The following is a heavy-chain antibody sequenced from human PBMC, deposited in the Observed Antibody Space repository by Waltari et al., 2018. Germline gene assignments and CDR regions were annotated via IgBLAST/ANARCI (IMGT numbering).Heavy chain of an antibody. Sequence: QVQLIQSGAEVKKPGASVTVPCKASGYICSEYYIHWLRRARGERLEWMGRTDPTSGGTDFAQKFQGRVAMTTDMSITTVYMELRSLTSDDTAVYYCVRETMSRGPPSGSFSIWGQGTMVTVSA. J-gene: IGHJ3*02. CDR3: VRETMSRGPPSGSFSI. CDR1: GYICSEYY. D-gene: IGHD1-26*01. CDR2: TDPTSGGT. V-gene: IGHV1-2*06.